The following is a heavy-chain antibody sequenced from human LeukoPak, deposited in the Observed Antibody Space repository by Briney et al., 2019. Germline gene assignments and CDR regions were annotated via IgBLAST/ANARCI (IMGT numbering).Heavy chain of an antibody. CDR3: ARDQPGRNDY. CDR1: GFTFSSFE. CDR2: ISSSGSTI. V-gene: IGHV3-48*03. Sequence: GGSLRLSCAASGFTFSSFEMNWVRQAPGKGLEWVSYISSSGSTIYYADSVKGRFTISRDNAKNSLYLQMNSLRVEDTAVYYCARDQPGRNDYWGQGTLVTVSP. J-gene: IGHJ4*02.